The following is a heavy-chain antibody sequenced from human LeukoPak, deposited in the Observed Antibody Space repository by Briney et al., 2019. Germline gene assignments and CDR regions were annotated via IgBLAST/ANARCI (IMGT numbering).Heavy chain of an antibody. CDR1: GGTFSSYA. D-gene: IGHD6-13*01. J-gene: IGHJ4*02. V-gene: IGHV1-69*11. CDR2: IIPILGTA. CDR3: ARDPSYSSSWYYFDY. Sequence: SVKVSCKASGGTFSSYAISWVRQAPGQGLEWMGTIIPILGTANYAQKFQGRVTITADESTSTAYMELSSLRSEDTAVYYCARDPSYSSSWYYFDYWGQGTLVTVSS.